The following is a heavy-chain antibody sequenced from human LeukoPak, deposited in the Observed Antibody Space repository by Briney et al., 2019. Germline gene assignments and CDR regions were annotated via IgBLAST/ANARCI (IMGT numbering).Heavy chain of an antibody. Sequence: GSSVKVSCKASGGTFSSYAISWVRQAPGQGLEWMGGIIPIFGTANYAQKLQGRVTITADESTSTAYMELSSLRSEDTAVYYCAMAPIEWHDAFDIWGQGTMVTVSS. CDR3: AMAPIEWHDAFDI. CDR1: GGTFSSYA. CDR2: IIPIFGTA. J-gene: IGHJ3*02. V-gene: IGHV1-69*01. D-gene: IGHD5-12*01.